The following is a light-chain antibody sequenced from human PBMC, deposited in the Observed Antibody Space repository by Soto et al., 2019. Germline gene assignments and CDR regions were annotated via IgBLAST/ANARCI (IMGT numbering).Light chain of an antibody. J-gene: IGKJ2*01. Sequence: EIVLTQSPGTLSLSPGERATLSCRASQSVSRSSLAWYQHKPGQAPSLLIYGAARRPTGSPDRFSGSGSGTDFTFLMSRLAPEDVVMYYSHQLGNFPHTFGQGTELETK. V-gene: IGKV3-20*01. CDR2: GAA. CDR1: QSVSRSS. CDR3: HQLGNFPHT.